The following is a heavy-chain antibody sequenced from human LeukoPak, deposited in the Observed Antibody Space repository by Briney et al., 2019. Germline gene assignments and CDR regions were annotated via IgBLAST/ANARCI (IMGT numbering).Heavy chain of an antibody. CDR3: ARGLSDSWSYYFYY. J-gene: IGHJ4*02. Sequence: SETLSLTCTVSGGSMTSYYWSWIRQSAGKGLEWIGRIYSRGSTNYNPSLESRVTMSVDTSKNQFSLKLSSVTAADTAVYYCARGLSDSWSYYFYYWGQETLVTVSS. CDR1: GGSMTSYY. CDR2: IYSRGST. D-gene: IGHD6-13*01. V-gene: IGHV4-4*07.